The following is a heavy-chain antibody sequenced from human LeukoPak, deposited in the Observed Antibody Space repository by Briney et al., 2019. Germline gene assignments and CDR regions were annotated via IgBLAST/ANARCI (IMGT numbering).Heavy chain of an antibody. CDR2: ISSSGGDT. J-gene: IGHJ4*02. CDR1: GFTFSSYS. D-gene: IGHD1-26*01. CDR3: ARSRSGNYFDN. Sequence: GGSLRLSCAATGFTFSSYSMNWVRQAPGKGLEWVSYISSSGGDTYYADSVKGRFTISRDNAQNSLSLQMNGLRDEDTAVYHCARSRSGNYFDNWGQGTLVSVSS. V-gene: IGHV3-48*02.